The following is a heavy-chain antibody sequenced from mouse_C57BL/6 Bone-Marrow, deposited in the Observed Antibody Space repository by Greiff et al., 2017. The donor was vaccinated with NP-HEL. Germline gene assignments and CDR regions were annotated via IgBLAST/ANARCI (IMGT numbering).Heavy chain of an antibody. V-gene: IGHV5-12*01. J-gene: IGHJ2*01. CDR2: ISNGGGST. CDR3: ARQGLYYGYYFDY. D-gene: IGHD1-1*02. Sequence: EVKVEESGGGLVQPGGSLKLSCAASGFTFSDYYMYWVRQTPEKRLEWVAYISNGGGSTYYPDTVKGRFTISRDNAKNTLYLQMSRLKSEDTAMYYCARQGLYYGYYFDYWGQGTTLTVSS. CDR1: GFTFSDYY.